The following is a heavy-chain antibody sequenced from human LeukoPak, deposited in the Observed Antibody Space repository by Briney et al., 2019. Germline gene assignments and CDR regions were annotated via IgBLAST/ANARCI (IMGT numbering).Heavy chain of an antibody. D-gene: IGHD5-24*01. Sequence: SQTLSLTCTVSGGSISSYYWSWIRQPAGTGLERIGRIYTSGSTNYNHSLKRQVSISLDTSKNQVSLNLSPVTAADTAVYYCARSKQMATIHCWGQGTLVTVSS. CDR2: IYTSGST. V-gene: IGHV4-4*07. CDR3: ARSKQMATIHC. J-gene: IGHJ4*02. CDR1: GGSISSYY.